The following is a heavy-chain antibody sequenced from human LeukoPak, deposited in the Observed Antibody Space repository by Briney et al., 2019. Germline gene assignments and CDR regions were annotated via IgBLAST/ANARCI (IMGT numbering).Heavy chain of an antibody. V-gene: IGHV3-30*18. CDR1: GFSFSSYG. CDR3: VKGGGYYYDSSGYFDY. CDR2: ISYDGSNK. Sequence: PGRSLRLSCAASGFSFSSYGMHWVRQAPGKGLEWVAVISYDGSNKYYADSVKGRFTISRDNSKNTLYLQMNSLRAEDTGVYYCVKGGGYYYDSSGYFDYWGQGTLVTVSS. J-gene: IGHJ4*02. D-gene: IGHD3-22*01.